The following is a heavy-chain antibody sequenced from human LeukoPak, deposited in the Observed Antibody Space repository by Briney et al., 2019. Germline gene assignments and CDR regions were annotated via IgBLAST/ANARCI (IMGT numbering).Heavy chain of an antibody. V-gene: IGHV1-18*01. Sequence: ASVKVSCKASGYTFRNYGITWVRQAPGQGLEWMGRIGTYNGNTDYAQKFQGRVIMIADTSTTTAHMELRSLRSDDTAVYYCARGRLKRVPFTKVAGALDYWGQGTRVTVSS. CDR3: ARGRLKRVPFTKVAGALDY. CDR1: GYTFRNYG. D-gene: IGHD6-19*01. J-gene: IGHJ4*02. CDR2: IGTYNGNT.